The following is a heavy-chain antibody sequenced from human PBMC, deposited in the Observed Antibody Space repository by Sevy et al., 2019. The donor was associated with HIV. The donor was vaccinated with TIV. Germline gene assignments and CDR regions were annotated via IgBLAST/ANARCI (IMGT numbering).Heavy chain of an antibody. D-gene: IGHD5-18*01. CDR3: AKGIGYSYGSYYFDY. Sequence: GGSLRLPCAASGFTFSSYGMHWVRQAPGKGLEWVAVISYDGSNKYYADSVKGRFTISRDNSKNTLYLQMNSLRAEDTAVYYCAKGIGYSYGSYYFDYWGQGTLVTVSS. CDR2: ISYDGSNK. J-gene: IGHJ4*02. CDR1: GFTFSSYG. V-gene: IGHV3-30*18.